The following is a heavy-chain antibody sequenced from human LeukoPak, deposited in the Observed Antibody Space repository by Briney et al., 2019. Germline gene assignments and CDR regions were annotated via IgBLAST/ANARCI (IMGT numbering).Heavy chain of an antibody. Sequence: ASVKVSCKASGYTFTSYGISWVRQAPGQGLEWMGWISAYNGNTNYAQKLQGRVTMTTDTSTSTAYMELSSLRSEDTAVYYCASAAKYYDSSGYYPDYYYYYMDVWGKGTTVTISS. V-gene: IGHV1-18*01. CDR2: ISAYNGNT. CDR3: ASAAKYYDSSGYYPDYYYYYMDV. J-gene: IGHJ6*03. D-gene: IGHD3-22*01. CDR1: GYTFTSYG.